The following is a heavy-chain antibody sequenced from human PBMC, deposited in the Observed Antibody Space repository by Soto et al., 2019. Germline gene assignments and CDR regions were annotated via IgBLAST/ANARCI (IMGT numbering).Heavy chain of an antibody. V-gene: IGHV3-30-3*01. Sequence: QVQLVESGGGVVQPGRSLRLSCAASGFTFSSFVLHWVRQAPGKGLEWVSLISSDGNKIYYADSVKGRFTISRDNSQNTLYLQMKSLTGEATAVYYRARDRDVYNRSVLDSWGQGTLVTVSS. CDR2: ISSDGNKI. D-gene: IGHD1-1*01. J-gene: IGHJ4*02. CDR1: GFTFSSFV. CDR3: ARDRDVYNRSVLDS.